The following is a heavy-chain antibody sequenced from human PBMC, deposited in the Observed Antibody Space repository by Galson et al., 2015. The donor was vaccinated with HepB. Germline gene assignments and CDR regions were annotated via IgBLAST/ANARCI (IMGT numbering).Heavy chain of an antibody. J-gene: IGHJ4*02. CDR1: GYTFTGYY. CDR2: INPNSGGA. CDR3: ARYKIGGGWNLGDY. V-gene: IGHV1-2*02. D-gene: IGHD6-19*01. Sequence: SVKVSCKASGYTFTGYYMHWVRQAPGQGLEWMGWINPNSGGANYAQKFQGRVTMTRDTSISTAYMELSRLRSDDTAVYYCARYKIGGGWNLGDYWGQGTLVTVSS.